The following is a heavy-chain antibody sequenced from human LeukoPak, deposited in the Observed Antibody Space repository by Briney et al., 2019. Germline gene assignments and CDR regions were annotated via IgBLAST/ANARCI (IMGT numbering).Heavy chain of an antibody. Sequence: PSETLSLTRSVSGASISSSNDYWGWIRQAPGKGLEWIGSITYDGSAHYNPSLMSRATILVDTSKNQFSLKLSSVTAADAAMYYCARQFATASADTRGYFDFWGQGTVVTVSS. CDR2: ITYDGSA. V-gene: IGHV4-39*01. CDR1: GASISSSNDY. CDR3: ARQFATASADTRGYFDF. J-gene: IGHJ4*02. D-gene: IGHD2-2*01.